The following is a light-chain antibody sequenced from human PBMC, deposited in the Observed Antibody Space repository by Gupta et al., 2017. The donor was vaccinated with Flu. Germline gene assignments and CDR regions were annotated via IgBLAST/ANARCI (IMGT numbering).Light chain of an antibody. CDR1: SLRSYY. J-gene: IGLJ3*02. Sequence: SSDLTQAPALSVSLGQTVRITCQGDSLRSYYASWYQQKPGQATVLVIYVKNNRPSVIPDRFSGSSSGNTASLTITGAQAEDDADYYCNSRDSSGNHPVFGGGTKLTVL. CDR2: VKN. V-gene: IGLV3-19*01. CDR3: NSRDSSGNHPV.